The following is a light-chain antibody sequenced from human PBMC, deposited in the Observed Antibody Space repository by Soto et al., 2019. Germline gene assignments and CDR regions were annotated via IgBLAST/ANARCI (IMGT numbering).Light chain of an antibody. CDR1: QSVPKNY. CDR3: QQCSTSPLT. CDR2: DAS. Sequence: EIVLTQSPGTLSLSPGERATLSCRASQSVPKNYLAWYQQKPGQAPRLLIHDASSRATGIPDRFSGSGSGTDFTLTISRLEPDDFAVYYSQQCSTSPLTFGGGTKVDIK. V-gene: IGKV3-20*01. J-gene: IGKJ4*01.